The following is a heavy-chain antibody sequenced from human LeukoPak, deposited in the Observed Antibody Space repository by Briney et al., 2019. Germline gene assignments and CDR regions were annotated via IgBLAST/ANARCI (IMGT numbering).Heavy chain of an antibody. D-gene: IGHD6-13*01. Sequence: SVKVSCKASGFTFTSSAVQWVRQARGQRLEWIGWIVVGSGNTNYAQKFQERVTITRDMSTSTAYMELSSLRSEDTAVYYCAADLGSPPGYSSSWTLDYWGQGTLVTVSS. CDR3: AADLGSPPGYSSSWTLDY. CDR1: GFTFTSSA. CDR2: IVVGSGNT. V-gene: IGHV1-58*01. J-gene: IGHJ4*02.